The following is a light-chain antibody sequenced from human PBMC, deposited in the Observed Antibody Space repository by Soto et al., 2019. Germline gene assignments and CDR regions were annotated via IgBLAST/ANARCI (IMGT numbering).Light chain of an antibody. V-gene: IGKV3-20*01. CDR1: QSVTRY. J-gene: IGKJ4*01. Sequence: EIVLTQSPATLSLSPGERATLSCRASQSVTRYLAWYQQKPGQAPRLLIYDASSRATGIPDRFSGGGSGTDFTLTISRLEPEDFAVYYCQQFSSYPLTFGGGTKVDIK. CDR2: DAS. CDR3: QQFSSYPLT.